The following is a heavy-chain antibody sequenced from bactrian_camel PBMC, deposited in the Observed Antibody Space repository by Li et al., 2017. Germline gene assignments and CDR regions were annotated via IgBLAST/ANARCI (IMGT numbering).Heavy chain of an antibody. CDR1: GFTFSIDT. D-gene: IGHD5*01. CDR2: ISGGSGT. Sequence: VQLVESGGGLVQPGGSLRLSCATSGFTFSIDTMTWVRQAPGKGLEWVSAISGGSGTYYADSVKGRFPISRDNAENTLYLQMTNRKSEDTALYYCASTTGWGRWYRHWGQGTQVTVS. V-gene: IGHV3S31*01. CDR3: ASTTGWGRWYRH. J-gene: IGHJ4*01.